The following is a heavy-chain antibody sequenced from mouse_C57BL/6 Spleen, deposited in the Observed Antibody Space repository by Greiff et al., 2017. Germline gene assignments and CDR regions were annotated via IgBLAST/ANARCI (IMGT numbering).Heavy chain of an antibody. CDR1: GYSFTGYY. D-gene: IGHD3-3*01. Sequence: EVQLLESGPELVKPRASVKISCKASGYSFTGYYMNWVKQSPEKSLEWIGEINPSTGGTTYNPKFKAKATLTVDKSSSTAYMQLKRLTSEDSAVYYGARTLLGGMDYGGQGTSVTVSS. V-gene: IGHV1-42*01. J-gene: IGHJ4*01. CDR3: ARTLLGGMDY. CDR2: INPSTGGT.